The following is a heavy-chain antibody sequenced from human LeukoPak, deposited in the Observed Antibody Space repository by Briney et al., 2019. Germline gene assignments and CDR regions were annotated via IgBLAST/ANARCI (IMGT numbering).Heavy chain of an antibody. Sequence: GGSLRLSCAASGFTFSSYSMNWVRQAPGKGLEWVSSISSSSSYIYYADSVKGRFTISRDNAKNPLYLQMNSLRAEDTAVYYCARDRIAVAGGFDYWGQGTLVTVSS. D-gene: IGHD6-19*01. J-gene: IGHJ4*02. CDR2: ISSSSSYI. CDR3: ARDRIAVAGGFDY. V-gene: IGHV3-21*01. CDR1: GFTFSSYS.